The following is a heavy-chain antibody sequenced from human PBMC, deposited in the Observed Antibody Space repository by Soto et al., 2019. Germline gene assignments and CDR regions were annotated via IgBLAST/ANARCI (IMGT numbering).Heavy chain of an antibody. V-gene: IGHV1-69*01. Sequence: QVQLVQSGAEVKKPGSSVKVSCRASGGTFRSYGISWVRQAPGQGLEWMGGIIPMFGAANYAERFHARVTITADESTSTAYMVLNSLRSEDTDVYYCATTTQMSGYYDMDVWGQGTTVTVSS. CDR3: ATTTQMSGYYDMDV. CDR1: GGTFRSYG. D-gene: IGHD1-1*01. J-gene: IGHJ6*02. CDR2: IIPMFGAA.